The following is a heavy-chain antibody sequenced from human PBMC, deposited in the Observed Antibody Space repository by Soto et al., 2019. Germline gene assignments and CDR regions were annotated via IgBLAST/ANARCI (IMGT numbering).Heavy chain of an antibody. CDR1: GGTFSSYT. CDR2: IIPILGIA. CDR3: ARYYGDYEGWFDP. V-gene: IGHV1-69*02. Sequence: QVQLVQSGAEVKKPGSSVKVSCKASGGTFSSYTISWVRQAPGQGLEWMGRIIPILGIANYAQKFQGRVTITAYKSTSTAYMELSSLRSEDTAVYYCARYYGDYEGWFDPWGQGTLVTVSS. D-gene: IGHD4-17*01. J-gene: IGHJ5*02.